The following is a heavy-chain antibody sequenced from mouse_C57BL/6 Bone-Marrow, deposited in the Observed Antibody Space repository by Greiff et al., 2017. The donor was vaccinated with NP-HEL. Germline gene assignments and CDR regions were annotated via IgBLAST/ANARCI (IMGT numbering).Heavy chain of an antibody. CDR2: IYPRSGNT. V-gene: IGHV1-81*01. CDR3: AREGTVVAPYYAMDY. Sequence: VKLMESGAELARPGASVKLSCKASGYTFTSYGISWVKQRTGQGLEWIGEIYPRSGNTYYNEKFKGKATLTADKSSSTAYMELRSLTSEDSAVYFCAREGTVVAPYYAMDYWGQGTSVTVSS. D-gene: IGHD1-1*01. CDR1: GYTFTSYG. J-gene: IGHJ4*01.